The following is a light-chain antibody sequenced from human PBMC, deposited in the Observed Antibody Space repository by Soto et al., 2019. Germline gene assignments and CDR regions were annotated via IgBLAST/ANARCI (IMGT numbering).Light chain of an antibody. J-gene: IGKJ1*01. CDR1: QSISRN. Sequence: EIVITQSPATLSVSPGERATLSCRASQSISRNLAWYQQKPGQAPRLLIYAASTRATGLPARFSGSGSGTEFTLTISSLQSEDFAVYSCQQYNNWPLTFGQGTKV. CDR3: QQYNNWPLT. CDR2: AAS. V-gene: IGKV3-15*01.